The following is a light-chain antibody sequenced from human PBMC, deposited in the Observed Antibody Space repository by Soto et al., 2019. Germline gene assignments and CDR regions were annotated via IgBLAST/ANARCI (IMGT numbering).Light chain of an antibody. CDR3: CSYAGTPV. CDR2: EGS. V-gene: IGLV2-23*01. J-gene: IGLJ2*01. CDR1: SSDVGSYNL. Sequence: QSALTQPASVSGSPGQSITISCTGTSSDVGSYNLVSWYQQHPGKAPKLMIYEGSKWPSGVSNRFSGSKSGNTASLTISGLQAEDEADYYCCSYAGTPVFGGGTKVTVL.